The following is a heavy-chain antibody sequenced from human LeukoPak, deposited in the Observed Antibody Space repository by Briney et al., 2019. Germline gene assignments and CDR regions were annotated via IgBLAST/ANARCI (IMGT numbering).Heavy chain of an antibody. CDR1: GGSFSGYY. J-gene: IGHJ6*02. D-gene: IGHD1-26*01. CDR2: INHSGST. CDR3: ARDSCYYPRDV. Sequence: PSETLSLTCAVYGGSFSGYYWSWIRQPPGKGLEWIGEINHSGSTNYNPSLKSRVTISVDTSKNQFSLKLSSVTAADTAVYYCARDSCYYPRDVWGQGTTVIVSS. V-gene: IGHV4-34*01.